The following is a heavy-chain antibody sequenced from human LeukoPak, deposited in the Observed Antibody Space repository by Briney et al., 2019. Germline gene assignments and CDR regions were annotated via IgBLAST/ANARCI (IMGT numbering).Heavy chain of an antibody. V-gene: IGHV3-30*02. J-gene: IGHJ4*02. D-gene: IGHD6-6*01. CDR1: GFIFSSYG. Sequence: GGSLRLSCAASGFIFSSYGMHWVRQASGKGLEWVTFIRYDGSTTYYADSVKGRFTISRDNSRNTLYLQMNSLRAEDTAMYYCASGDYSSSLDYWGQGTLVTVSS. CDR3: ASGDYSSSLDY. CDR2: IRYDGSTT.